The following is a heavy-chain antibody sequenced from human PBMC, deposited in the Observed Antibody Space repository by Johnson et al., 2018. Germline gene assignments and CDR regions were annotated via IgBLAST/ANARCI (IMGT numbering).Heavy chain of an antibody. CDR1: GFTFTNAW. CDR2: IRSKANSYAT. D-gene: IGHD3-22*01. J-gene: IGHJ3*02. CDR3: TSHRYYYDDINYYPWAFDI. Sequence: VQLVQSGGGLVEPGGSLRLSCAASGFTFTNAWLSWVRQTPGKGLESVGRIRSKANSYATAYAASVKGRFTISRDDSKNTAYLQMNSLKTEDTAVYYCTSHRYYYDDINYYPWAFDIWGQGTMVTVSS. V-gene: IGHV3-73*01.